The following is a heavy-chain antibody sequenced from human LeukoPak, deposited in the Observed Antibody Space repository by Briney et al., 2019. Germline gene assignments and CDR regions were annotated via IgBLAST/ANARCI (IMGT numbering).Heavy chain of an antibody. J-gene: IGHJ5*01. Sequence: PGGSLRVSCAASGFSFSSKWMSWFRQAPGKGPEWVAHIGPDGSETYYVDSAMGRFTISRDNVKNSVYLEMNSLRAEDTAVYYCATMVSISGDSWGQGTLVTVSS. D-gene: IGHD2-8*01. CDR2: IGPDGSET. CDR1: GFSFSSKW. CDR3: ATMVSISGDS. V-gene: IGHV3-7*01.